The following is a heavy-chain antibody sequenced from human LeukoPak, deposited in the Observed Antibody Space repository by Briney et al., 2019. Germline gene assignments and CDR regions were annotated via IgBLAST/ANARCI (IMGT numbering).Heavy chain of an antibody. CDR1: GFTFSSYW. Sequence: GGSLRLSCAASGFTFSSYWMHWVRQAPGKGLVWVSRINSDGSSTSYADSVKGRFTISRDNAKNTLYLQMNILRAEDTAVYYCAKSDCSYISCYVLDYWGQGTQVTVSS. CDR3: AKSDCSYISCYVLDY. D-gene: IGHD2-2*01. V-gene: IGHV3-74*01. J-gene: IGHJ4*02. CDR2: INSDGSST.